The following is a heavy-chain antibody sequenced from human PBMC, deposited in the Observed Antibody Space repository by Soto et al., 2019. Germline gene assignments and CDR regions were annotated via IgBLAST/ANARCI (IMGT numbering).Heavy chain of an antibody. CDR1: GFTFSSYS. V-gene: IGHV3-48*01. CDR2: ISSSSSTI. CDR3: ARDFPYAYIWGSYRQNDAFDI. D-gene: IGHD3-16*02. J-gene: IGHJ3*02. Sequence: QPGGSLRLSCAASGFTFSSYSMNWVRQAPGKGLEWVSYISSSSSTIYYADSVKGRFTISRDNAKNSLYLQMNSLRAEDTAVYYCARDFPYAYIWGSYRQNDAFDIWGQGTMVNVSS.